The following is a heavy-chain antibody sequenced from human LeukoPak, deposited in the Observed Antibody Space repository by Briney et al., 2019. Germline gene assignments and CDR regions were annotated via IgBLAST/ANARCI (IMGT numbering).Heavy chain of an antibody. CDR2: INPNSGGT. J-gene: IGHJ5*02. V-gene: IGHV1-2*02. Sequence: GASVKVSCKASGYTFTGYYMHWVRQAPGQGLEWMGWINPNSGGTNYAQKFQGRVTMTRDTSISTAYMELSRLRSDDTAEYYCARGEGYYGSGSNWFDPWGQGTLVTVSS. D-gene: IGHD3-10*01. CDR1: GYTFTGYY. CDR3: ARGEGYYGSGSNWFDP.